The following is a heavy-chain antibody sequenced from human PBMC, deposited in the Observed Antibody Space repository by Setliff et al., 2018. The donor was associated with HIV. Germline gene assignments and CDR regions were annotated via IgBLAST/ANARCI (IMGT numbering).Heavy chain of an antibody. V-gene: IGHV1-69*05. J-gene: IGHJ4*02. D-gene: IGHD2-15*01. CDR2: IIPIFGTA. CDR3: ARSQSGCSGGSCKSYYFDY. CDR1: GGTFSSYA. Sequence: GASVKVSCKASGGTFSSYAISWVRQAPGQGLEWMGGIIPIFGTANYAQKFQGRVTITTDESTSTAYMELSSLRSEETAVYYCARSQSGCSGGSCKSYYFDYWGQGTLVTVSS.